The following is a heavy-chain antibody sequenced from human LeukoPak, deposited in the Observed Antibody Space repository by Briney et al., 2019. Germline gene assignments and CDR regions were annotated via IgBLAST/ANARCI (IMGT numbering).Heavy chain of an antibody. CDR2: INHSGST. Sequence: SETLSLTCAVYGGSFSGYYWSWIRQPPGKGLEWIGEINHSGSTNYNPSLKSRVTISVDTSKNQFSLKLSSVTAADTALYYCARGNSYYDSSGYFPWESFQHWGQGTLVTVSS. V-gene: IGHV4-34*01. CDR1: GGSFSGYY. D-gene: IGHD3-22*01. CDR3: ARGNSYYDSSGYFPWESFQH. J-gene: IGHJ1*01.